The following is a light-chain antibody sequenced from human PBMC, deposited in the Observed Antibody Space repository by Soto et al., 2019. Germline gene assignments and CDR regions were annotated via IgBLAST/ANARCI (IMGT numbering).Light chain of an antibody. CDR2: DAS. Sequence: DIQMTQSPSSLSASVGDRVTVTCRASQDIGNYLCWYQQRLGKAPKLLIYDASYLEAGVPSRFSGSGSGTDFIFTISSLQPEDFATYYCQQHDSLPITFGGGTKVEMK. V-gene: IGKV1-33*01. CDR1: QDIGNY. J-gene: IGKJ4*01. CDR3: QQHDSLPIT.